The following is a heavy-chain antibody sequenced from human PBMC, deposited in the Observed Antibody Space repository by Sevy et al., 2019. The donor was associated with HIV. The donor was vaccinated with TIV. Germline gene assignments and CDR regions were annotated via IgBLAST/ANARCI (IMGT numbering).Heavy chain of an antibody. J-gene: IGHJ5*02. CDR2: ISYDGNAR. CDR1: GFSFSSYG. Sequence: GGSLRLSCAASGFSFSSYGMHWVRQAPGKGLEWVAVISYDGNARYYAYSVKRRFTISRDNSNNTLYLLLSSLRTEDTGIYYCAKVRARVQWLVPLDLWGQGTLVTVSS. D-gene: IGHD6-19*01. V-gene: IGHV3-30*18. CDR3: AKVRARVQWLVPLDL.